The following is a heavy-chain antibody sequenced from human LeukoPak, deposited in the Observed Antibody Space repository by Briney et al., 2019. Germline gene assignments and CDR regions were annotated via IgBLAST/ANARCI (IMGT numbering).Heavy chain of an antibody. V-gene: IGHV1-69*05. CDR2: IIPIFGTA. Sequence: SVKVSCKASGGTFSSYAISWVRQAPGQGLEWMGGIIPIFGTANYAQKFQGRVTITTDESTSTAYMELSSLRSEDTAVYYCARAMWVPAAITKNWFDPWGQGTLVTVSS. CDR3: ARAMWVPAAITKNWFDP. D-gene: IGHD2-2*02. J-gene: IGHJ5*02. CDR1: GGTFSSYA.